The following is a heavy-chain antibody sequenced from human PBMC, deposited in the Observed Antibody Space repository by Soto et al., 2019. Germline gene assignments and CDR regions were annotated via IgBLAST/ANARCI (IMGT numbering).Heavy chain of an antibody. CDR2: INPNSGGT. V-gene: IGHV1-2*04. Sequence: ASVKGSCKASGYTLTGYYMHWVRQAPGQGLEWMGWINPNSGGTNYAQKFQGWVTMTRDTSISTAYMELSRLRSDDTAVYYCARAGDYYFYCYMDVWGKGTTVTVSS. CDR1: GYTLTGYY. D-gene: IGHD3-10*01. J-gene: IGHJ6*03. CDR3: ARAGDYYFYCYMDV.